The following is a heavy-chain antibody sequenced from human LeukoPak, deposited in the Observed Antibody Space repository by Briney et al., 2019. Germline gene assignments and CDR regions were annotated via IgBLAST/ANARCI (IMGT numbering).Heavy chain of an antibody. Sequence: GGSLRLSCAASGFTFSSYAMSWVRQAPGKGLEWVSAISGCDGSTYYADSVKGRFTVSRDNAKNSLYLQMNSLRAEDTAVYYCASRRRGQWLVLNAFDIWGQGTMVTVSS. CDR1: GFTFSSYA. D-gene: IGHD6-19*01. CDR2: ISGCDGST. V-gene: IGHV3-23*01. CDR3: ASRRRGQWLVLNAFDI. J-gene: IGHJ3*02.